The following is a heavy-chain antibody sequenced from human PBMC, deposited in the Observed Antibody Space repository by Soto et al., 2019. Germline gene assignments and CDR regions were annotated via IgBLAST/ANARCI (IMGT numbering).Heavy chain of an antibody. CDR2: INPNSGGI. Sequence: QVQLVQSGAEVRKPGASVKVSCKASGYTFTRYYMHWVRQAPGQGLEWMGWINPNSGGINYAQKFQGWVTMTRDTSISTAYRELSRLRFDDTAVYYCATEGGSGSTAFDIWGQGTMVTVSS. D-gene: IGHD3-10*01. CDR1: GYTFTRYY. CDR3: ATEGGSGSTAFDI. V-gene: IGHV1-2*04. J-gene: IGHJ3*02.